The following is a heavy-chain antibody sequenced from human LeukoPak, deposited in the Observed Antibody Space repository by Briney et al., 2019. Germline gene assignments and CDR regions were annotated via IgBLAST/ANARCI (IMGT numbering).Heavy chain of an antibody. CDR1: GFTFSSYA. Sequence: PGRSLRLSCSASGFTFSSYAMHWVRRAPGKGLEWVAVISYDGSNKYYADSVKGRFTISRDNSKNTLYLQMNSLRAEDTAVYYCAKGYYYDSSGYFDYWGQGTLVTVSS. CDR2: ISYDGSNK. D-gene: IGHD3-22*01. CDR3: AKGYYYDSSGYFDY. J-gene: IGHJ4*02. V-gene: IGHV3-30*04.